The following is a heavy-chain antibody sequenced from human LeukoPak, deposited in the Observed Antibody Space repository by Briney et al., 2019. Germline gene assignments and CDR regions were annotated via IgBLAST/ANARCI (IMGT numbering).Heavy chain of an antibody. D-gene: IGHD1-14*01. CDR3: ARGEPSWFDP. J-gene: IGHJ5*02. V-gene: IGHV3-21*01. CDR2: ISRAATYI. Sequence: GGSLRLSCAASGFTVSSNYMSWVRQAPGKGLEWVSSISRAATYIHYADSVEGRFTISRDNSKNTLYLQMNSLRAEDTAVYYCARGEPSWFDPWGQGTLVTVSS. CDR1: GFTVSSNY.